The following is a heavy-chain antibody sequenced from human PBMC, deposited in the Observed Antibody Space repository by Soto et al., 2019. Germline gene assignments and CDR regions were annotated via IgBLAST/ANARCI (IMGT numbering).Heavy chain of an antibody. CDR1: GFTFSSYW. D-gene: IGHD3-3*01. Sequence: GGSLRLSCAASGFTFSSYWMSWVRQAPEKGLEWVANIKQDGSEKYYVDSVKGRFTISRDNAKNSLYLQMNSLRAEDTAVYYCARARLRFLEWLFHHDAFDIWGQGTMVTVSS. CDR2: IKQDGSEK. V-gene: IGHV3-7*01. J-gene: IGHJ3*02. CDR3: ARARLRFLEWLFHHDAFDI.